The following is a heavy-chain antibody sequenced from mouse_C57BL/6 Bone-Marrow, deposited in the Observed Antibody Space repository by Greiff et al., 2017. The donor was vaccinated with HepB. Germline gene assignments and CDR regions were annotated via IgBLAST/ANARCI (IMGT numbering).Heavy chain of an antibody. V-gene: IGHV6-3*01. CDR3: TAGRYYYGSSLAY. J-gene: IGHJ3*01. CDR1: GFTFSNYW. Sequence: DVQLQESGGGLVQPGGSMKLSCVASGFTFSNYWMNWVRQSPEKGLEWVAQIRLKSDNYATHYAESVKGRFTISRDDSKSSVYLQMNNLRAEDTGIYYCTAGRYYYGSSLAYWGQGTLVTVSA. D-gene: IGHD1-1*01. CDR2: IRLKSDNYAT.